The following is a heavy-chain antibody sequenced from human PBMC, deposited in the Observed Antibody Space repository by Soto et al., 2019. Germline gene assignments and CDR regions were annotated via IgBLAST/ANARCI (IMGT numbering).Heavy chain of an antibody. CDR2: MSPNSGDT. CDR1: EYTFTSYD. D-gene: IGHD7-27*01. V-gene: IGHV1-8*01. Sequence: QEQLVQSGAEVKKPGASVKVSCKASEYTFTSYDINWVRQATGQGLEWMGWMSPNSGDTGYARKFQGRVTMTRDTSISKAYMELRSLRSEDTAVYYCARGPPNWGFDYWGQGTLVTVSS. CDR3: ARGPPNWGFDY. J-gene: IGHJ4*02.